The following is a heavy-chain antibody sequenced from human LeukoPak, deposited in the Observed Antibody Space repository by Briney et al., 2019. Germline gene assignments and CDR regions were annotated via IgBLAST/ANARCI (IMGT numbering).Heavy chain of an antibody. CDR1: GLTFSDYW. D-gene: IGHD3-10*01. J-gene: IGHJ4*02. Sequence: PGGSLRLSCAASGLTFSDYWMSWVRQAPGKGLEWVANINQDGSEKYYVASVTGRFTISRDNAKNSLYLQMNSLRVEDTAVYYCVRGKAGDWGQGTLVTVSS. V-gene: IGHV3-7*03. CDR3: VRGKAGD. CDR2: INQDGSEK.